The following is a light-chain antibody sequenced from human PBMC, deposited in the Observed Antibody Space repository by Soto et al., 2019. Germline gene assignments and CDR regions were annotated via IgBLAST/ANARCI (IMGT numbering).Light chain of an antibody. CDR3: QQYTHYSPWT. CDR1: QSINHW. V-gene: IGKV1-5*01. J-gene: IGKJ1*01. CDR2: DAS. Sequence: DIQMTQSPSTLSASVGDRVTITCRASQSINHWLAWYQQKSGKAPNLLIYDASNLETGVPSRFSGSGSGTDFTLTISSRQPDDFATYYCQQYTHYSPWTFGQGTKVEIK.